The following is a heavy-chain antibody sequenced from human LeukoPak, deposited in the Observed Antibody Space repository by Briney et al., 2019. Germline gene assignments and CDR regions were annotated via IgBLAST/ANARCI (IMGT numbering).Heavy chain of an antibody. Sequence: GGSLRLSCVASGFTFSSYWMSWVRQAPGKGLEWVANIKQDGSEKYYVDSVKGRFTISRDNPKNSLYLQMNSLRAEDTAVYYCARDGIAARQFSDYWGQGTLVTVSS. J-gene: IGHJ4*02. CDR1: GFTFSSYW. CDR3: ARDGIAARQFSDY. D-gene: IGHD6-6*01. CDR2: IKQDGSEK. V-gene: IGHV3-7*01.